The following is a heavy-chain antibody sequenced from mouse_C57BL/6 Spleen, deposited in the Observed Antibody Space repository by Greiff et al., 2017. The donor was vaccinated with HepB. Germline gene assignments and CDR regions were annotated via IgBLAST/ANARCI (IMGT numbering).Heavy chain of an antibody. CDR3: ARENYDGFAY. D-gene: IGHD2-4*01. J-gene: IGHJ3*01. V-gene: IGHV1-64*01. CDR1: GYTFTSYW. CDR2: IHPNSGST. Sequence: VQLQQPGAELVKPGASVKLSCKASGYTFTSYWMHWVKQRPGQGLEWIGMIHPNSGSTNYNEKFKSKATLTVDKSSSTAYMQLSSLTSEDSAVYYCARENYDGFAYWGQRTLVTVSA.